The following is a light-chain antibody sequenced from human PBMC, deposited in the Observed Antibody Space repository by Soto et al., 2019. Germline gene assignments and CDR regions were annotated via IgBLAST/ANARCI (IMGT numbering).Light chain of an antibody. J-gene: IGLJ3*02. CDR2: DVN. Sequence: QSALTQPASVSGSPGQSITISCTGTSSDLGGYNYVSWYQQHPGKAPKPMIYDVNNRPSGISDRFSGSQSGNTASLTISGLQAEDEATYYCTSYITGRSLFGGGTKLTVL. V-gene: IGLV2-14*03. CDR3: TSYITGRSL. CDR1: SSDLGGYNY.